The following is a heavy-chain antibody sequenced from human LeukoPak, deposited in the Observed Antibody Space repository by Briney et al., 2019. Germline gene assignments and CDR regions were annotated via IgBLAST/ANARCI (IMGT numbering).Heavy chain of an antibody. D-gene: IGHD4-11*01. CDR2: ISADSGNT. Sequence: ASVKVSCKASGYTFTTYGISWVRQAPGQGLEWMGWISADSGNTNYAQKFQGRVTMTRDTSISTAYMELSRLRSDDTAVYYCARAKLQWNFDYWGQGTLVTVSS. CDR1: GYTFTTYG. CDR3: ARAKLQWNFDY. J-gene: IGHJ4*02. V-gene: IGHV1-18*01.